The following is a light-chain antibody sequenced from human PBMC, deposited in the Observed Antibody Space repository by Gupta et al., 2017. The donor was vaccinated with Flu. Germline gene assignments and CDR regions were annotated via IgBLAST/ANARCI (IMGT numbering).Light chain of an antibody. V-gene: IGKV3-11*01. CDR1: HSTTH. CDR2: AAS. CDR3: QVDDVLPYT. J-gene: IGKJ1*01. Sequence: RAPDTLSLSPGERATLSCRATHSTTHLAWYQHKPGQAPRLLVFAASTRAPDIPDRFNASASGTDFILSISRLEPEDFAVYCGQVDDVLPYTFGRGTQVQIK.